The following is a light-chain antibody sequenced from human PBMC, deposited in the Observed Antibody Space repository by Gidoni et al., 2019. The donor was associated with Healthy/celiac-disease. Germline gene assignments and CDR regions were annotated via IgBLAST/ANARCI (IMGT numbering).Light chain of an antibody. CDR3: QQYNNWPPWT. CDR2: DPS. J-gene: IGKJ1*01. CDR1: QSVSSN. Sequence: EIVMPQSPATLSVSPGESATLSCRASQSVSSNLASYQQKPGQAPRLLIYDPSTRATGIPARFSGSGSGTEFTLSISSLQSEDFAVYYCQQYNNWPPWTFGQGPKVEIK. V-gene: IGKV3-15*01.